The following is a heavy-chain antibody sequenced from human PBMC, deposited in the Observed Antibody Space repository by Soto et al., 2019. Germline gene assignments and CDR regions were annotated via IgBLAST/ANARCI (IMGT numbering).Heavy chain of an antibody. CDR3: ASEAGDYTYDY. V-gene: IGHV4-39*01. CDR2: MSYSGST. J-gene: IGHJ4*02. Sequence: QLQLQESGPGLVKSSETLSLTCTVSGGSIISTTYYWGWIRQPPGKGLEWIGSMSYSGSTNYNPALKRRVTISVDTSKNRFFLNLTSLTATDTARYYCASEAGDYTYDYWGQGTLVTVSS. D-gene: IGHD4-17*01. CDR1: GGSIISTTYY.